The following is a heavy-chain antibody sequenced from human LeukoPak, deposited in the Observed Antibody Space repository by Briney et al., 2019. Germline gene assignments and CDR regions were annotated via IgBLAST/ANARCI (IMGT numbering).Heavy chain of an antibody. V-gene: IGHV3-7*01. Sequence: EGSLRLPCAASGLTFSAYWGNWVRQAPGKGLEWVANIEQDGSEKNYVDSVKGRFTISRDNGENSLYLQMNSLRVEDTGVYYCVGGIGWLPDYWGQGTLVSVSS. D-gene: IGHD6-19*01. CDR3: VGGIGWLPDY. CDR2: IEQDGSEK. J-gene: IGHJ4*02. CDR1: GLTFSAYW.